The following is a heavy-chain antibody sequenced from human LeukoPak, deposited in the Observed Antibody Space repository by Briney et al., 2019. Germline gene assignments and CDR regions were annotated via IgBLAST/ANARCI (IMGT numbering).Heavy chain of an antibody. CDR1: GFTFSSYW. J-gene: IGHJ3*02. CDR3: ARRRYPDVPSGAFDI. CDR2: IKQDGSEK. V-gene: IGHV3-7*01. D-gene: IGHD3-9*01. Sequence: GGSLRLSCAASGFTFSSYWMSWVRQAPGKGLEWVANIKQDGSEKYYVDSVKGRFTISRDNAKNSLYLQMNSLRAEDTAVYYCARRRYPDVPSGAFDIWGQGTMVTVSS.